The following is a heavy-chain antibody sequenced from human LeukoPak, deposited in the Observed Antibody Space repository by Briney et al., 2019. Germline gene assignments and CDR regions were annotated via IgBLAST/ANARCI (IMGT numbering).Heavy chain of an antibody. D-gene: IGHD2-2*02. V-gene: IGHV3-21*01. CDR2: ISSSSSYL. CDR3: ARDRGYCSSTSCYTEIDY. CDR1: GFTFSSSS. Sequence: GGSLRLSCAASGFTFSSSSMNWVRQAPGKGLEWVSSISSSSSYLYYAASVKGRFTISSDNAKNSLYLQMNSLRAEDTAVYYCARDRGYCSSTSCYTEIDYWGQGTLVTVSS. J-gene: IGHJ4*02.